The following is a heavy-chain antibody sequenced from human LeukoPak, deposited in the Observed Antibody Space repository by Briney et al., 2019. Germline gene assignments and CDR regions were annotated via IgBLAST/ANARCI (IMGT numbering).Heavy chain of an antibody. CDR3: ARGGPYDYVWGSYRYREIYYFDY. CDR2: IFYSGST. CDR1: GGSISSYY. Sequence: SETLSLTCTVSGGSISSYYWSWIRQSPGKGLEWIGYIFYSGSTNYNPSFKSRVTISVDTSKNQFSLKLSSVTAADTAVYYCARGGPYDYVWGSYRYREIYYFDYWGQGTLVTVSS. J-gene: IGHJ4*02. V-gene: IGHV4-59*12. D-gene: IGHD3-16*02.